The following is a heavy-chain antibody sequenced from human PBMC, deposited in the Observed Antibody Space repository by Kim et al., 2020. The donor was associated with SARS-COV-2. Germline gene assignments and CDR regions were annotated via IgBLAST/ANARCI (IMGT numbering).Heavy chain of an antibody. D-gene: IGHD2-15*01. Sequence: GESLKISCKGSGYSFTSYWISWVRQMLGKGLEWMGRIDPSDSYTNYSPSFQGHVTISADKSISTAYLQWSSLKASDTAMYYCATSGYCSGGSCYDSDYWGQGTLVTVSS. CDR1: GYSFTSYW. J-gene: IGHJ4*02. CDR2: IDPSDSYT. CDR3: ATSGYCSGGSCYDSDY. V-gene: IGHV5-10-1*01.